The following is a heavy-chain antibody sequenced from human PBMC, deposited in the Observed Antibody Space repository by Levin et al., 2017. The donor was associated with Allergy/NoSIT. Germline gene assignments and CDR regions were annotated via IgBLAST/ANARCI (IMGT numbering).Heavy chain of an antibody. CDR1: GFTFSSYA. D-gene: IGHD3-10*01. CDR2: VSSSGGST. J-gene: IGHJ4*02. CDR3: AKGGGSGSFSQVDC. V-gene: IGHV3-23*01. Sequence: SCAASGFTFSSYAMSWVRQAPGKGLEWVSTVSSSGGSTYYADSGKGRFSISRDNSKNTLYLQMNRLGAEDTAIYYCAKGGGSGSFSQVDCWGQGTLVTVSS.